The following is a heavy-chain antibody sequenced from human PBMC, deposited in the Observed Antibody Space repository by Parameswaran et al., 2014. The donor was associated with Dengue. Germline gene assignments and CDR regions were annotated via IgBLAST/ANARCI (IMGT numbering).Heavy chain of an antibody. J-gene: IGHJ5*02. CDR3: ARHIFPWDVVVPAAISLAFDP. D-gene: IGHD2-2*02. CDR2: SILVTLIP. V-gene: IGHV5-51*01. Sequence: VRQMPGKAWSGWGSSILVTLIPRYSPSFQGQVTISADKSISTAYLQWSSLKASDTAMYYCARHIFPWDVVVPAAISLAFDPWGQGTLVTVSS.